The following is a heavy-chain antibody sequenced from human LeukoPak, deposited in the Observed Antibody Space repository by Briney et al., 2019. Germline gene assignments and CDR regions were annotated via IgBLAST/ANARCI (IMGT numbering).Heavy chain of an antibody. J-gene: IGHJ5*02. V-gene: IGHV4-39*01. D-gene: IGHD3-22*01. CDR3: ARLAPGGYYYHWFDP. CDR1: GDSISTSNSY. CDR2: IYYSGNT. Sequence: SETLSLTCTVSGDSISTSNSYWGWIRQPPGKGLEWIGSIYYSGNTYYNASLKSRVTISVDTSKNQFSLKFTSVTATDTAVYYCARLAPGGYYYHWFDPWGQGTLVTVSS.